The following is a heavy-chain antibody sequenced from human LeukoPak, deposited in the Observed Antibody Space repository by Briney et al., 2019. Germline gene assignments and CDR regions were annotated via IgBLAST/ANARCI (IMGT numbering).Heavy chain of an antibody. J-gene: IGHJ4*02. CDR2: IIPIFGTA. CDR1: EYTFTGYY. D-gene: IGHD3-9*01. CDR3: ARDLTSTDILTGD. V-gene: IGHV1-69*06. Sequence: SVKGSCKASEYTFTGYYMHWVRQAPGQGIEWMGGIIPIFGTANYAQKFQGRVTITADKSTSTAYMELSSLRSEDTAVYYCARDLTSTDILTGDWGQGTLVTVSS.